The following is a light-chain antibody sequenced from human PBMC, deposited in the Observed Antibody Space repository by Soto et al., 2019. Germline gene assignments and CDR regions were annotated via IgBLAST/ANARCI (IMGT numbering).Light chain of an antibody. CDR1: QGISSY. CDR3: QQYYSYPQAT. J-gene: IGKJ2*01. CDR2: AAS. Sequence: IRMTQSPSSLSASTGDRVTITCRASQGISSYLAWYQQKPGKAPKLLIYAASTLQSGVPSRFSGSGSGTDFTLTISCLQSEDFATYYCQQYYSYPQATFGQGTKLEIK. V-gene: IGKV1-8*01.